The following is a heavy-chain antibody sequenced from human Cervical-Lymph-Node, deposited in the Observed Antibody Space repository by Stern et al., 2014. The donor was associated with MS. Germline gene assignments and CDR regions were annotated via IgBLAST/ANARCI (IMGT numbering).Heavy chain of an antibody. CDR1: GFSFSTGEVG. CDR3: TRSRSYTYGAKRAWYFDL. V-gene: IGHV2-5*02. J-gene: IGHJ2*01. Sequence: QITLKESRPTLVKPTQTLTLTCTFSGFSFSTGEVGVGWIRQPPGKALEWRALSYWDEDKRYSPSLQGRLTITKDTSKSQVVLTMTNMDPVDTATYYCTRSRSYTYGAKRAWYFDLWGRGTHVTVAS. CDR2: SYWDEDK. D-gene: IGHD4-23*01.